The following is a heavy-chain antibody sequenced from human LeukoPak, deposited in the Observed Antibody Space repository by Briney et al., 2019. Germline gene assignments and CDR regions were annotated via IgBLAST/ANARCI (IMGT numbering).Heavy chain of an antibody. CDR3: ARDRGIAADGTVGWFDP. V-gene: IGHV3-7*01. J-gene: IGHJ5*02. D-gene: IGHD6-13*01. CDR1: GFTLSNFW. Sequence: PGGSLRLSCAASGFTLSNFWMAWVRQAPGKGLEWVANIKQDESEKQYVASVRGRFSISRDNARNLLYLQMNRLRAEDTAVYYCARDRGIAADGTVGWFDPWGQGTLVTASS. CDR2: IKQDESEK.